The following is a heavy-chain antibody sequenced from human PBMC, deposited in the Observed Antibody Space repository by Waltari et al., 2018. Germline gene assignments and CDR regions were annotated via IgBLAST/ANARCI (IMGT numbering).Heavy chain of an antibody. D-gene: IGHD3-22*01. CDR3: AKVFPTYYYDSSGYYGY. CDR1: GFTFSSYA. J-gene: IGHJ4*02. V-gene: IGHV3-23*04. CDR2: ISGSGGST. Sequence: EVQLVESGGGLVQPGGSLRLSCAASGFTFSSYAMSWVRQAPGKVLEWVSAISGSGGSTYYADSVKGRLTISRDNSKNTLYLQMNSLRAEDTAVYYCAKVFPTYYYDSSGYYGYWGQGTLVTVSS.